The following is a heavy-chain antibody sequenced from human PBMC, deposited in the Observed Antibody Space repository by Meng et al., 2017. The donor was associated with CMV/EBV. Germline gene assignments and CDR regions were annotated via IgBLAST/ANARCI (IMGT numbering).Heavy chain of an antibody. Sequence: FSGYYWSWIRQPPGKGLEWIGEINHSGSTNYNPSLKSRVTISVDTSKNQFSLKLSSVTAADTAVYYCARVDGITIFGVLITEGYYFDYWGQGTLVTVSS. J-gene: IGHJ4*02. V-gene: IGHV4-34*01. CDR2: INHSGST. CDR1: FSGYY. D-gene: IGHD3-3*01. CDR3: ARVDGITIFGVLITEGYYFDY.